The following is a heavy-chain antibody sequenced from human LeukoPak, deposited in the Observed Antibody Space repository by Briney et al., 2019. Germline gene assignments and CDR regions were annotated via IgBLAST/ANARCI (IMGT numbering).Heavy chain of an antibody. V-gene: IGHV3-21*01. J-gene: IGHJ4*02. D-gene: IGHD6-13*01. CDR1: GFTFSSYS. Sequence: GGSLRLSCAASGFTFSSYSMNWVRQAPGKGLEWVSSISSSSSYIYYADSVKGRFTISRDNAKNSLYLQMNSLRAEDTAVYYCARGYSSSWYRFDYWGQGTLATVSS. CDR3: ARGYSSSWYRFDY. CDR2: ISSSSSYI.